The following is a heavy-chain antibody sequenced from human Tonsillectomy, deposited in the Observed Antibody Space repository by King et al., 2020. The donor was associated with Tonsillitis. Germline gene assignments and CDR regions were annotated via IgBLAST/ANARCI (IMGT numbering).Heavy chain of an antibody. V-gene: IGHV1-2*02. CDR2: INPNSCGT. D-gene: IGHD3-3*01. J-gene: IGHJ6*02. CDR3: ARWADFWSGYPRYYYGMDV. CDR1: VYTFTGYY. Sequence: QLVQSGAEVKKPGASVKVSCKASVYTFTGYYMHWVRQAPGQGREWMGWINPNSCGTNYAQKIHGRVTMNRDTSISTAYIELSRLRSDDTAVYYCARWADFWSGYPRYYYGMDVWGQGTTVTVSS.